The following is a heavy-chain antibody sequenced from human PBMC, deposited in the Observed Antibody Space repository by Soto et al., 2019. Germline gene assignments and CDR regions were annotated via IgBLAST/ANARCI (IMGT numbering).Heavy chain of an antibody. CDR2: IHHSGRT. D-gene: IGHD2-21*02. V-gene: IGHV4-4*02. CDR3: ARGGDWQFDY. Sequence: QVQLQESGPGLVKPSGTLSLTCAVSGDSISSDKWWSWVRQPPGKGLEWIGEIHHSGRTNYNPSLKSRVTILVEKSKNQVSLELSYMTDADTAVYSCARGGDWQFDYWGQGTLVTVSS. J-gene: IGHJ4*02. CDR1: GDSISSDKW.